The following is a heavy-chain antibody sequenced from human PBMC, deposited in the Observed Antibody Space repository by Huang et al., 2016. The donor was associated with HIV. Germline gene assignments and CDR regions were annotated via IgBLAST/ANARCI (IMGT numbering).Heavy chain of an antibody. CDR3: ARRQGSGYYFYFDY. CDR1: GGSIKSRNYY. V-gene: IGHV4-39*01. CDR2: IYDSGSP. Sequence: QLQLQESGPGLVKPSDTLSLNCTISGGSIKSRNYYWGWVRQAPGKGLEWIGDIYDSGSPYYNPSLRMRVSLSVDTSKNQVTLKVNAVIAADTAVYYCARRQGSGYYFYFDYWGRGIPVTVSA. D-gene: IGHD3-22*01. J-gene: IGHJ4*02.